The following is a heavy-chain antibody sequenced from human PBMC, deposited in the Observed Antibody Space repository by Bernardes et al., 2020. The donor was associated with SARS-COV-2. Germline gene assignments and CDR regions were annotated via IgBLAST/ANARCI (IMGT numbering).Heavy chain of an antibody. CDR1: GYTFTRYY. J-gene: IGHJ4*02. CDR2: INPSGGTT. D-gene: IGHD6-19*01. CDR3: LRGSDPLEVVAGIDNFDH. Sequence: AAVKVSCKASGYTFTRYYIHWVRQAPGQGLEWMGIINPSGGTTRNAQKFQGRVKMTRDTSTSTVHMELSSLRSEDTAVYYCLRGSDPLEVVAGIDNFDHWGQGTLVTVSS. V-gene: IGHV1-46*01.